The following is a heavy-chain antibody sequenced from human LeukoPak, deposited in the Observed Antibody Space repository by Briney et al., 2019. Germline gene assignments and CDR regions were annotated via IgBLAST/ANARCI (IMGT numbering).Heavy chain of an antibody. CDR1: GFTFSSYA. CDR3: AKGTIFGVVIRAAFDY. J-gene: IGHJ4*02. V-gene: IGHV3-23*01. D-gene: IGHD3-3*01. Sequence: GGSLRLSCAASGFTFSSYAMSWVRQAPGKGLEWVSAISGSGGSTYYADSVKGRFTISRDNSKNTLYLQMNSLRAEDTAIYYCAKGTIFGVVIRAAFDYWGQGTLVTVSS. CDR2: ISGSGGST.